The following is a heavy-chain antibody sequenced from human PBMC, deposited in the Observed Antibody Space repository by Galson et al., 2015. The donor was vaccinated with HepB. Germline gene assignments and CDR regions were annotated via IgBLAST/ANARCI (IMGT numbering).Heavy chain of an antibody. J-gene: IGHJ4*02. V-gene: IGHV3-48*04. Sequence: SLRLSCAASGFTFSSYSMNWVRQAPGKGLEWVSYISSSSSTIYYADSVKGRFTISRDNAKNSLYLQMNSLRAEDTAVYYCARDGGGWELLSAGFDYWGQGTLVTVSS. CDR2: ISSSSSTI. CDR3: ARDGGGWELLSAGFDY. CDR1: GFTFSSYS. D-gene: IGHD1-26*01.